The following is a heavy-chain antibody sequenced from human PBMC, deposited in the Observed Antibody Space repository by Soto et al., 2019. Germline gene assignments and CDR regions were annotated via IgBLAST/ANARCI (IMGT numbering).Heavy chain of an antibody. CDR3: ARGRQFSSVQIDY. D-gene: IGHD6-25*01. CDR1: GYTFTSYN. J-gene: IGHJ4*02. CDR2: MNPNSGNT. V-gene: IGHV1-8*01. Sequence: QVQLVQSGAEVKKPGASVKVSCKASGYTFTSYNINWVRQAPGQGLEWMGWMNPNSGNTDYAQKFQGRVTMTRKTSITTAYLELSSLRSEDTAVYFCARGRQFSSVQIDYWGQGTLVTVSS.